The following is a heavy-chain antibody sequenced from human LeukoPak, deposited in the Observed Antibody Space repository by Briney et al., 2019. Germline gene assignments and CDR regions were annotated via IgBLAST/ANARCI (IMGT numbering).Heavy chain of an antibody. Sequence: ASVKVSCKASGYTFTTYALHWVRQAPGQRLEWMGWITAGNGNTKYSQKLQGRVTITGDKSTSTAYMELSSLTFEDTAVYYCGREAPSSSRSFDYWGQGTLVTVFS. J-gene: IGHJ4*02. CDR3: GREAPSSSRSFDY. V-gene: IGHV1-3*01. CDR1: GYTFTTYA. CDR2: ITAGNGNT. D-gene: IGHD6-13*01.